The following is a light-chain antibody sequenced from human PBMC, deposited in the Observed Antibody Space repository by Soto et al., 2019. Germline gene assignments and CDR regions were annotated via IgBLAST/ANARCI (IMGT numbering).Light chain of an antibody. Sequence: QSVLTQPPSVSGAPGQRVTISCTGRSSNIGAGYDVHWYQQLPGTAPKLLIYGNINRPSGVPDRFSGSKSGTSASLAITGLQAEDEADYYCCSYAGIYSYVFGTGTQLTVL. CDR3: CSYAGIYSYV. CDR1: SSNIGAGYD. V-gene: IGLV1-40*01. J-gene: IGLJ1*01. CDR2: GNI.